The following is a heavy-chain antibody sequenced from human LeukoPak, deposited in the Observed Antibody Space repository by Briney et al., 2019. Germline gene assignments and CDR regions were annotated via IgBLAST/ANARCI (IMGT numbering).Heavy chain of an antibody. CDR2: IKKDGSES. CDR1: GFTFSNYW. D-gene: IGHD1-14*01. Sequence: GGSLRLSCAASGFTFSNYWMSWVRQAPGEGLEWVATIKKDGSESYYVGSLKGRFTISKDNAKNTLYLQMDSLRAEDTGVYYCARSNQADDYWGQGTLVTVSS. J-gene: IGHJ4*02. V-gene: IGHV3-7*01. CDR3: ARSNQADDY.